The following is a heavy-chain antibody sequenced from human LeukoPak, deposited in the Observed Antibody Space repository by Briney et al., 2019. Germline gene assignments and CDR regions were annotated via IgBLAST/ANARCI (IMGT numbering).Heavy chain of an antibody. Sequence: ASVKVSCKASGYTFTGYYMHWVRQAPGQGLEWMGWINPNSGGTNYAQKFQGRVTMTRDTSISTAYMELSRLRSDDTAVYYCARGITIFGVVTRFDYWGQGTLVTVSS. CDR3: ARGITIFGVVTRFDY. V-gene: IGHV1-2*02. CDR2: INPNSGGT. CDR1: GYTFTGYY. D-gene: IGHD3-3*01. J-gene: IGHJ4*02.